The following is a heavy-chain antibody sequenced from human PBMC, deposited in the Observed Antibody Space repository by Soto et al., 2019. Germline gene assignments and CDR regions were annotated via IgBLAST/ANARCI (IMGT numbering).Heavy chain of an antibody. J-gene: IGHJ5*02. CDR3: VREVIAVLGSIRWFDP. CDR1: GVTFRDYW. CDR2: IGPDGTST. D-gene: IGHD6-19*01. Sequence: GGSLRLSCAVSGVTFRDYWMHRVRQVPGKGLLWVSRIGPDGTSTKYADSVKGRFTISRSNPENTLYLQMNSLRAEDTGVYYCVREVIAVLGSIRWFDPWGQGTLVTVSS. V-gene: IGHV3-74*01.